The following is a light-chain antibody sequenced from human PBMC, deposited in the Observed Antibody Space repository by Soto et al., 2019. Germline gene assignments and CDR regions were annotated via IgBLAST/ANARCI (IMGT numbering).Light chain of an antibody. CDR2: DVS. Sequence: QSALTQPASVSVSPGQSITIYCTGTSSDVGGYNYVSWYQQHPGKAPKLMIYDVSNRPSGVSNRFSGSQSGNTASLTISGHQAEAETAYYCSSYTSSSTLVVFGVGTKLTVL. CDR1: SSDVGGYNY. CDR3: SSYTSSSTLVV. J-gene: IGLJ2*01. V-gene: IGLV2-14*01.